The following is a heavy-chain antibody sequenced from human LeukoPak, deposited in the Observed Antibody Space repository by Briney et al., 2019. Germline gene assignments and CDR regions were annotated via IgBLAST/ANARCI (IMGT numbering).Heavy chain of an antibody. CDR2: IKQDGSEK. J-gene: IGHJ3*02. Sequence: PGGSLRLSCAASGFTFSSYSMSWVRQAPGKGLEWVANIKQDGSEKYYVDSAKGRFTISRDNAKNSLYLQMNSLRAEDTAVYYCARPEMAYSNDAFDIWGQGTMVTVSS. CDR3: ARPEMAYSNDAFDI. CDR1: GFTFSSYS. V-gene: IGHV3-7*01. D-gene: IGHD5-24*01.